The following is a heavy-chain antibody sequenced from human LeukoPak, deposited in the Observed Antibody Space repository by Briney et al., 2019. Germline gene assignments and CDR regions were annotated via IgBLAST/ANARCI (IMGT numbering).Heavy chain of an antibody. CDR2: IVGSGGST. D-gene: IGHD3-10*01. Sequence: PGGSLRLSCAASGFTFSSYAMSWVRQAPGKGLEWVSGIVGSGGSTYYANSVKGRFTISRDNSKNTLYLQMNSLRAEDTAVYYCAKGPFLWVGENWGQGTLVTVSS. CDR1: GFTFSSYA. V-gene: IGHV3-23*01. J-gene: IGHJ4*02. CDR3: AKGPFLWVGEN.